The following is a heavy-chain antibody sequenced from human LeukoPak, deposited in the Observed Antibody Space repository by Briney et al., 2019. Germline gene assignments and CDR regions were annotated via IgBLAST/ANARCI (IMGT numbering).Heavy chain of an antibody. CDR1: GFTFSSYW. CDR2: INSDGSST. V-gene: IGHV3-74*01. J-gene: IGHJ4*02. Sequence: PGGSLRLSCAASGFTFSSYWMHWVRQAPGKGLVWVSRINSDGSSTSYADSVKGRFTISRDNAKNSLYLQMNSLRAEDTAVYYCARAERYSSSWYGEDFDYWGQGTLVTVSS. CDR3: ARAERYSSSWYGEDFDY. D-gene: IGHD6-13*01.